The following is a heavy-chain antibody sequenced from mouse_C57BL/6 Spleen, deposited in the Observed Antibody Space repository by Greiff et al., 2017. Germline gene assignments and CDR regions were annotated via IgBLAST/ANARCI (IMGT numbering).Heavy chain of an antibody. V-gene: IGHV3-6*01. D-gene: IGHD2-1*01. CDR2: ISYDGSN. Sequence: EVQLQQSGPGLVKPSQSLSLTCSVTGYSITSGYYWNWIRQFPGNKLEWMGYISYDGSNNYNPSLKNRISITRDTSKNQFFLKLNSVTTEDTATYYCARIYYGNDYDAMDYWGQGTSVTVSS. J-gene: IGHJ4*01. CDR3: ARIYYGNDYDAMDY. CDR1: GYSITSGYY.